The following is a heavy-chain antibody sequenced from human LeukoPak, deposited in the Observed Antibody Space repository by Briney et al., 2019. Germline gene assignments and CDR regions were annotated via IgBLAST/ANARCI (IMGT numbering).Heavy chain of an antibody. D-gene: IGHD1-20*01. Sequence: SETLSLTCTVSGGSISSSSDYWGWIRQPPGKGLEWIGSIYYSGSTYYNPSLKSRVTISVDTSKNQFSLKLSSVTAADTAVYYCARGRYNWNRNYYYYYMDVWGKGTTVTVSS. J-gene: IGHJ6*03. CDR1: GGSISSSSDY. CDR3: ARGRYNWNRNYYYYYMDV. V-gene: IGHV4-39*07. CDR2: IYYSGST.